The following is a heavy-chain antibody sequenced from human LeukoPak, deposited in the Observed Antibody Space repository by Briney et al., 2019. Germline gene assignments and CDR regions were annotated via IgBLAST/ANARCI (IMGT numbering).Heavy chain of an antibody. Sequence: PSETLSLTCTVSGDSINSYYWSWIRQPPGKGLEWIGYIYYSGSTNYNPSLKSRVTISIDTSKNQLSLKLSSVTAADTAVYYCATLDPYSGSYYFDYWGQGTLVTVSS. J-gene: IGHJ4*02. CDR3: ATLDPYSGSYYFDY. V-gene: IGHV4-59*08. D-gene: IGHD1-26*01. CDR2: IYYSGST. CDR1: GDSINSYY.